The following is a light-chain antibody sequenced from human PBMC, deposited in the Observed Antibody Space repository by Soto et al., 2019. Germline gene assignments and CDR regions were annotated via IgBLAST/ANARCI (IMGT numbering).Light chain of an antibody. J-gene: IGKJ5*01. Sequence: DIQLTQSPSFLSASVGDSVTITCRTSQGISSYLAWYQQTPGKAPKLLIYASSTLQSGVPSRFSGSGSGTEFTLTISSLQPADFATYYCQQLNTFPVTFGQGTRLDI. CDR2: ASS. CDR3: QQLNTFPVT. CDR1: QGISSY. V-gene: IGKV1-9*01.